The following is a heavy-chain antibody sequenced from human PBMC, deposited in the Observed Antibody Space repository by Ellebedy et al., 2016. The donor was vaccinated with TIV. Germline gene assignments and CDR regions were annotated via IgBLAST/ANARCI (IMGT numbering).Heavy chain of an antibody. CDR3: AKDRGTAGATLLDP. CDR1: GFTFSDHY. Sequence: GESLKISCAASGFTFSDHYMDWVRQAPGKGLEWVAVISYDGSNKYYADSVKGRFTISRDNSKNTLYLQMNSLRAEDTAVYYCAKDRGTAGATLLDPWGQGTLVTVSS. D-gene: IGHD1-1*01. J-gene: IGHJ5*02. V-gene: IGHV3-30*07. CDR2: ISYDGSNK.